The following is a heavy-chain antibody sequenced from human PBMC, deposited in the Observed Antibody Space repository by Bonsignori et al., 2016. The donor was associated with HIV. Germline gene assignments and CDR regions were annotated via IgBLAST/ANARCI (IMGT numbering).Heavy chain of an antibody. CDR2: IYPGDSDT. Sequence: GESLKISCKGSGYSFTSYWIGWVRQMPGKGLEWMGIIYPGDSDTRYSPSFQGQVTISADKSISTAYLQWSSLKASDTAMYYCARWRIAVAGSKYYFDYWGQGTLVTVSS. J-gene: IGHJ4*02. V-gene: IGHV5-51*01. CDR1: GYSFTSYW. D-gene: IGHD6-19*01. CDR3: ARWRIAVAGSKYYFDY.